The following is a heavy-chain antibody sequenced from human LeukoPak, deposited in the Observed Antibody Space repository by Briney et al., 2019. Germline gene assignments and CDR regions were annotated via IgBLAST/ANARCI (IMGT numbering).Heavy chain of an antibody. Sequence: GASVKVSCKASGYTFTGYYMHWVRQAPGQGLEWMGWINPNSGGTNYAQKFQGRVTMTRDTSISTAYMDLSRLRSDDTAVYYCARDYSSIAASLGFDPWGQGTLVTVSS. CDR1: GYTFTGYY. J-gene: IGHJ5*02. CDR3: ARDYSSIAASLGFDP. CDR2: INPNSGGT. D-gene: IGHD6-6*01. V-gene: IGHV1-2*02.